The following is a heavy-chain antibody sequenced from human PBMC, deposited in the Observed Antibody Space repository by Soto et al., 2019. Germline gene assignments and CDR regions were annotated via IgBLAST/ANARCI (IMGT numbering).Heavy chain of an antibody. J-gene: IGHJ5*02. CDR2: MNPNSGNT. CDR1: GYTFTSYD. D-gene: IGHD6-13*01. Sequence: QVQLVQSGAEVKKPGASVKVSCKASGYTFTSYDINWVRQATGQGLEWMGWMNPNSGNTGYAQKFQGRVTMTRNTSISTAYMELSSLRSEDTAVYYCARGSIAAAGTFIRFDPWGQGTLVTVSS. CDR3: ARGSIAAAGTFIRFDP. V-gene: IGHV1-8*01.